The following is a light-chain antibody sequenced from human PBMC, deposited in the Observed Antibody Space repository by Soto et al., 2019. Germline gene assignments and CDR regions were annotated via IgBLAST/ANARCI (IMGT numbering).Light chain of an antibody. CDR2: DAS. V-gene: IGKV1-16*02. CDR3: QQYHNYPVT. CDR1: QEISNH. J-gene: IGKJ4*01. Sequence: DIQMTQSPSSLSASVGDRVTITCRASQEISNHLAWFQQKPGKPPKSLIYDASSLQSGVPSKFSGSGSGTDFTPTISSPQPEDFATYYCQQYHNYPVTFGGGIKVEIK.